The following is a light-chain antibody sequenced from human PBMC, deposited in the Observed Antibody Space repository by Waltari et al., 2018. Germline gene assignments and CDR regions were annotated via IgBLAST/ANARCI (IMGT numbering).Light chain of an antibody. CDR2: WAS. V-gene: IGKV4-1*01. CDR3: QQYYSTPPT. J-gene: IGKJ2*01. Sequence: DIVMTQSQDSLAVYLGERATINIKYSKRVLYSSNKKYYLTWYKQKPGLPPKLLIYWASTRESGVPDRFSGSGSGTDFTLTISSLQAEDVAVYYCQQYYSTPPTFGQGTKLEIK. CDR1: KRVLYSSNKKYY.